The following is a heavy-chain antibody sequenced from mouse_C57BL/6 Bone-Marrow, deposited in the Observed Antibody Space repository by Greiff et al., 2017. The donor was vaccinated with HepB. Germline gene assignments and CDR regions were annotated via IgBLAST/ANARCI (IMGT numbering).Heavy chain of an antibody. J-gene: IGHJ4*01. CDR1: GFNIKDYY. CDR2: IDPEDGET. CDR3: ARLKDYGSSFPYAMDY. Sequence: EVQLVESGAELVKPGASVKLSCTASGFNIKDYYMHWVKQRTEQGLEWIGRIDPEDGETKYAPKFQGKATITADTSSNTAYLQLSSLTSEDTAVYYCARLKDYGSSFPYAMDYWGQGTSVTVSS. V-gene: IGHV14-2*01. D-gene: IGHD1-1*01.